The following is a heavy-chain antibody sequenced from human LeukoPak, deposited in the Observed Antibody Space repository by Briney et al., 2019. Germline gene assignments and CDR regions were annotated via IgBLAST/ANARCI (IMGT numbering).Heavy chain of an antibody. CDR1: GGAFSGYY. Sequence: TSETLSLTCAVYGGAFSGYYWSWIRQPPGKGLDGIGEINHSSITNYNPSLKSRVTISVDTSKNQFSLKLSSLTAADTAVYYCARVTPLLLWFGELRRYFDYWGQGTLVTVSS. D-gene: IGHD3-10*01. J-gene: IGHJ4*02. CDR2: INHSSIT. V-gene: IGHV4-34*01. CDR3: ARVTPLLLWFGELRRYFDY.